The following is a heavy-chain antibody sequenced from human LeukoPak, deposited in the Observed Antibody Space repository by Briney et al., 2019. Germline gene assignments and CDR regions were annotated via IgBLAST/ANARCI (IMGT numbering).Heavy chain of an antibody. V-gene: IGHV3-20*04. J-gene: IGHJ3*02. D-gene: IGHD6-19*01. CDR2: IYWNGGST. CDR1: GFTFTTYA. Sequence: GGSLRLSCAASGFTFTTYAMSWVRQAPGKGLEWVSGIYWNGGSTGYADSVKGRFTISRDNAKTSLYLQMNSLRAEDTALYYCAREGSGFGAFDIWGQRTLVTVSS. CDR3: AREGSGFGAFDI.